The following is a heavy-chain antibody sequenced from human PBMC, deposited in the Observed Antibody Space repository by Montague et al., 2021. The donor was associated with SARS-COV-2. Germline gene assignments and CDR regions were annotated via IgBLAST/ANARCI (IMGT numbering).Heavy chain of an antibody. D-gene: IGHD3-22*01. V-gene: IGHV3-48*03. CDR3: ASEQYSSGVGCFYDDLDI. J-gene: IGHJ3*02. Sequence: SLRLSCAASGFTFSSYDMNWVRQAPGKGLEWVSYISSSSSTIYYXDSVKGRFTISRDNAKNSLYLQMNSLRAEDTAVYYCASEQYSSGVGCFYDDLDIWGKGTMVTVSS. CDR2: ISSSSSTI. CDR1: GFTFSSYD.